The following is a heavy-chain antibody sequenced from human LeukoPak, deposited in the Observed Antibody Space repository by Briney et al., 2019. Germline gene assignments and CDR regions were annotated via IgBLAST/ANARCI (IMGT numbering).Heavy chain of an antibody. Sequence: SETLSLTCTVSGGSISSYYWSWIRQPPGKGLEWIGYIYYSGSTNYNPSLKGRVTISVDTSKNQFSLKLSSVTAADTAVYYCARVWMVRGVIMGFDYWGQGTLVTVSS. J-gene: IGHJ4*02. D-gene: IGHD3-10*01. CDR2: IYYSGST. CDR1: GGSISSYY. CDR3: ARVWMVRGVIMGFDY. V-gene: IGHV4-59*01.